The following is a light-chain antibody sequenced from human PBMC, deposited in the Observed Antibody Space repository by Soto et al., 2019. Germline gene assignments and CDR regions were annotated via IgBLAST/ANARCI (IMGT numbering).Light chain of an antibody. V-gene: IGKV1-12*01. CDR2: ASS. CDR3: QQANTFPIT. J-gene: IGKJ3*01. Sequence: DIQMTQSPSSVSASVGDTVTITCRASQDILSWLAWYQQKPGDAPRLLIYASSNLQSGVPSRFSGSRSGTDFTLTISSLQPEDFATYYCQQANTFPITFGPGTRLDIK. CDR1: QDILSW.